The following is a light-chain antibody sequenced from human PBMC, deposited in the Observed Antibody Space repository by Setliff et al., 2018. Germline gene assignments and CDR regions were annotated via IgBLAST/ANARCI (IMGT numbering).Light chain of an antibody. CDR3: GSYARSSAPYV. V-gene: IGLV2-11*01. Sequence: QSALTQPRSVSGSPGQSVTISCAGTSSDVGAYNYVSWYQQNPGKAPKLLIYAVNNRPSGVSDRFSGSKSGNTASLAISGLQAEDEADYYCGSYARSSAPYVFGTGTKVTVL. CDR2: AVN. CDR1: SSDVGAYNY. J-gene: IGLJ1*01.